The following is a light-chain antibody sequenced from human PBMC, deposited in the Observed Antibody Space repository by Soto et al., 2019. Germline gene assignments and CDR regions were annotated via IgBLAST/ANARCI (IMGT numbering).Light chain of an antibody. V-gene: IGLV2-8*01. CDR3: SSYTDRKNLV. CDR2: DVT. J-gene: IGLJ1*01. CDR1: STDVGGYNA. Sequence: QSVLSQPASVSGSPGQTITISCTGTSTDVGGYNAVSWYQHHPGKAPKLIIYDVTKRPSGVPDRFSGSKSGNTASLTVSALQAEDEADYYCSSYTDRKNLVFGTGTKVTVL.